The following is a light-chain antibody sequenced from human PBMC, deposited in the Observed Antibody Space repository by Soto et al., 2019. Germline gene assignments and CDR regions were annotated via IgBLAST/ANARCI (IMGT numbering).Light chain of an antibody. CDR1: QSVGSN. J-gene: IGKJ4*01. V-gene: IGKV3-15*01. Sequence: EIVMTQSPATLSVSPGERATLSCRASQSVGSNLAWYQQKPCQAPRVLIYGASTRATGIPAMFSGSGSGTEFTLTINSLQSEDFAVYYCQQYNNWPPLTFGGGTKVEMK. CDR3: QQYNNWPPLT. CDR2: GAS.